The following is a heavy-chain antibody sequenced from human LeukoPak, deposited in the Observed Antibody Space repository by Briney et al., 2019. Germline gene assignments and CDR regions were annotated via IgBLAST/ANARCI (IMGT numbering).Heavy chain of an antibody. V-gene: IGHV3-23*01. CDR1: GFTFSTYA. D-gene: IGHD3-16*01. Sequence: GGSLRLSCAASGFTFSTYAMTWVRQAPGKGLEWVSTISGGGNPTYYADSVKGRFTISRDNSKNTLYLQMTSLRAEDTALYYCAKDFRDWGSCSDYWGQGTLVTVSS. CDR2: ISGGGNPT. J-gene: IGHJ4*02. CDR3: AKDFRDWGSCSDY.